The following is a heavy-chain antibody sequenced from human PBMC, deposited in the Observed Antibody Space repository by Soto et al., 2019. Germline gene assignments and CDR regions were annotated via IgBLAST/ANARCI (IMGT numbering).Heavy chain of an antibody. D-gene: IGHD6-6*01. CDR1: GFTFSSYS. Sequence: GGSLRLSCAASGFTFSSYSMNWVRQAPGKGLEWVSSISSSSSYIYYADSVKGRFTISRDNAKNSLYLQMNSLRAEDTAVYYCARDRDSSSSELEYYYYYGMDVWGQGTTVTVSS. CDR2: ISSSSSYI. V-gene: IGHV3-21*01. J-gene: IGHJ6*02. CDR3: ARDRDSSSSELEYYYYYGMDV.